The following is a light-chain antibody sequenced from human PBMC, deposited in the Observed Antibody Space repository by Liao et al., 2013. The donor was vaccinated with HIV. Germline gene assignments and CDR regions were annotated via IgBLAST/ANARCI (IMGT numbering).Light chain of an antibody. J-gene: IGLJ2*01. V-gene: IGLV3-1*01. CDR3: QAWDYDTVV. Sequence: SYGLTQPPSLSVSPGQTASITCSGDKLGDKYASWYQQKPGQSPVLVIYQNTKRPSGIPERFSGSNSGNTATLTISGTQAIDEADYYCQAWDYDTVVFGGGTKLTVL. CDR2: QNT. CDR1: KLGDKY.